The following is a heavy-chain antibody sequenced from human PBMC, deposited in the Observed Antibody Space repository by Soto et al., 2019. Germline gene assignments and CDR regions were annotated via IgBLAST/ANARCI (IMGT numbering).Heavy chain of an antibody. CDR1: GYSFTSYW. D-gene: IGHD6-25*01. J-gene: IGHJ4*02. CDR2: IYPGDSDT. Sequence: PGESLKSSCKGSGYSFTSYWIGWVRQMPGKGLECMGFIYPGDSDTTYSPSFQGHVTISADKYSSTAYLQWSSLKASDTAMYYCARVDSSGCSEYWGQGTLVTVSS. CDR3: ARVDSSGCSEY. V-gene: IGHV5-51*01.